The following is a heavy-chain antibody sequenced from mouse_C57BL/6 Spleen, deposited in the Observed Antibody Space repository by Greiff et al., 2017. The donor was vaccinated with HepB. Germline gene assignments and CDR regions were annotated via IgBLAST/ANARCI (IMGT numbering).Heavy chain of an antibody. Sequence: EVQLQQSGPELVKPGASVKISCKASGYTFTDYYMNWVKQSHGKSLEWIGDINPNNGGTSYNQKFKGKATLTVDKSSSTAYMELRSLTSEDSAVYYCARDGDYEAYWGQGTLVTVSA. J-gene: IGHJ3*01. D-gene: IGHD2-13*01. CDR3: ARDGDYEAY. V-gene: IGHV1-26*01. CDR1: GYTFTDYY. CDR2: INPNNGGT.